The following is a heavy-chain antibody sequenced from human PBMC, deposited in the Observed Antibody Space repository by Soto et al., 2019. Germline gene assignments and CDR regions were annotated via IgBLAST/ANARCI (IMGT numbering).Heavy chain of an antibody. CDR2: ISGSGGST. CDR1: GFTFSSYA. Sequence: GGSLRLSCAASGFTFSSYAISWVRQAPGKGLEWVSAISGSGGSTYYADSVKGRFTISRDNSKNTLYLQMNSLRAEDTAVYYCAKAPEGYSSSWYDYWGQGTLVTVSS. CDR3: AKAPEGYSSSWYDY. D-gene: IGHD6-13*01. V-gene: IGHV3-23*01. J-gene: IGHJ4*02.